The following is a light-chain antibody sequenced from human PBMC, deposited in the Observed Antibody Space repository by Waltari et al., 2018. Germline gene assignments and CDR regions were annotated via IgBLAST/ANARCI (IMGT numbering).Light chain of an antibody. CDR3: QQYGGSPMYT. V-gene: IGKV3-20*01. CDR1: QSVTSSF. Sequence: EIVLTQSPGTLSLSPGERATLSCWASQSVTSSFLAWYQQKPGQAPRLLIYGTSNRATGIPDRFSGSGSGTDFTLTISRLEPEDFAAYYCQQYGGSPMYTFGQGTRLEIK. J-gene: IGKJ2*01. CDR2: GTS.